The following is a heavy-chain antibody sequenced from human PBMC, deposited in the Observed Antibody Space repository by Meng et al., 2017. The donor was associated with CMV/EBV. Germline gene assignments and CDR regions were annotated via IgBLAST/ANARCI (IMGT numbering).Heavy chain of an antibody. V-gene: IGHV1-2*02. J-gene: IGHJ4*02. D-gene: IGHD2-15*01. CDR1: GYTFTGYY. CDR3: ARNQPSRGWSHEDY. CDR2: INPNSGGT. Sequence: GRRLQCVVEVKPPVSPWKGSCTASGYTFTGYYMHWVRQAPGQGLEWMGWINPNSGGTNYAQKFQGRVTMTRDTSISTAYMELSRLRSEDTAVYYCARNQPSRGWSHEDYWGQGTLVTVSS.